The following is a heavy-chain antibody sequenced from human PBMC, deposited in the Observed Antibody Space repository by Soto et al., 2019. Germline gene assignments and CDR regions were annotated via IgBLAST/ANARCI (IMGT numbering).Heavy chain of an antibody. CDR2: IIPVLGIT. Sequence: QAQLMQSGAEVKKPGSSVKVSCKASGGTFSGYAISWVRQAPGQGLEWMGGIIPVLGITNYAQKFQGRITIDADESTGTAYMDLRSLRSEDTAVYYCARDQRSITGTTSSEDFQHWGPGTLVSVSS. CDR3: ARDQRSITGTTSSEDFQH. D-gene: IGHD1-20*01. CDR1: GGTFSGYA. J-gene: IGHJ1*01. V-gene: IGHV1-69*01.